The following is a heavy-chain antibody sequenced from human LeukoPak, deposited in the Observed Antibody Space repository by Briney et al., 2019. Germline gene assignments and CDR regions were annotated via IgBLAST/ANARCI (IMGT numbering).Heavy chain of an antibody. CDR2: INHSGST. Sequence: SETLSLTCAVYGGSFSGYYWSWIRQPPGKGLEWIGEINHSGSTNYNPSLKSRVTISVDTSKNQFSLKLSSVTAADTAVYYCARDLRYDSSLGYWGQGTLVTVSS. D-gene: IGHD3-22*01. J-gene: IGHJ4*02. CDR1: GGSFSGYY. V-gene: IGHV4-34*01. CDR3: ARDLRYDSSLGY.